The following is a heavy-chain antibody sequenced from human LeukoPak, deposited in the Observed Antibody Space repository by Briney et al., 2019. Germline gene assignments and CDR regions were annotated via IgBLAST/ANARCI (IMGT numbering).Heavy chain of an antibody. Sequence: SGGSLRFSCAASGFTVSTNYMNWVRQAPGKGLEWVSILYSGGNTYYADSVKGRFTISRDNSKNTLYLQVNSLRAEDTAIYYCASGRYYFHYWGQGTLVTVSS. CDR3: ASGRYYFHY. CDR2: LYSGGNT. J-gene: IGHJ4*02. D-gene: IGHD3-10*01. V-gene: IGHV3-66*01. CDR1: GFTVSTNY.